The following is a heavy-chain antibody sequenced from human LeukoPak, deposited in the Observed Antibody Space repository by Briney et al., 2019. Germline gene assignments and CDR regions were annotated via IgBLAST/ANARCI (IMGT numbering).Heavy chain of an antibody. J-gene: IGHJ1*01. CDR1: GFSLSTSGVG. Sequence: SGPTLVNPTQTLTLTCTFSGFSLSTSGVGVGWIRQPPGKALQWLALIYWNDDKRYSPSLKSRLTITKDTSKNQVVLTMTNMDPVDTATYYCVHDIPGGEGFQHWGQGTLVTVSS. CDR3: VHDIPGGEGFQH. V-gene: IGHV2-5*01. D-gene: IGHD3-16*01. CDR2: IYWNDDK.